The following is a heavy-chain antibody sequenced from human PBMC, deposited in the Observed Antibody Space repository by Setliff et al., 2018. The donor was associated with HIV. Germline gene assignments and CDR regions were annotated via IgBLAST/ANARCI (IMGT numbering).Heavy chain of an antibody. D-gene: IGHD5-18*01. CDR3: ARDGYSYGFFDY. CDR2: ITSRSSYM. Sequence: PGGSLRLSCGASGFSFSSYSMNWVRQAPGKGLEWVSSITSRSSYMYYADSVKGRFTISRDNAKNSLYLQMNSLRAEDTAVYYCARDGYSYGFFDYWGQGTLVTVSS. V-gene: IGHV3-21*01. J-gene: IGHJ4*02. CDR1: GFSFSSYS.